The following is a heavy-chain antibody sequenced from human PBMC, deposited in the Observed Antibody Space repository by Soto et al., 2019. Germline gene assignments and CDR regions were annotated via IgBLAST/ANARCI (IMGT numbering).Heavy chain of an antibody. CDR2: IQWNSGNI. J-gene: IGHJ6*02. Sequence: PGGSLRLSCVASGFNFDDYAMHWVRQAPGKGLEWVSGIQWNSGNIAYADSVGGRFTISRDNAQNSLYLQLNSLRPEDTALYYCAKGLPVFYYGVDVWGRGTTVTVS. CDR3: AKGLPVFYYGVDV. V-gene: IGHV3-9*01. D-gene: IGHD4-17*01. CDR1: GFNFDDYA.